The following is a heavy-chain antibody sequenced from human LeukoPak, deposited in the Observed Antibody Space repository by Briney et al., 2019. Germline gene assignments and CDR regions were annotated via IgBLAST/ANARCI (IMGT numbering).Heavy chain of an antibody. V-gene: IGHV3-30*02. CDR3: ARDHQSHSPTDY. CDR1: GFTFSSYG. Sequence: GGSLRLSCAASGFTFSSYGMHWVRQAPGKGLEWVAFIRYDGSNKYYADSVKGRFTISRDNSKNTLYLQMNSLRAEDTAVYYCARDHQSHSPTDYWGQGTLVTVSS. CDR2: IRYDGSNK. D-gene: IGHD2-2*01. J-gene: IGHJ4*02.